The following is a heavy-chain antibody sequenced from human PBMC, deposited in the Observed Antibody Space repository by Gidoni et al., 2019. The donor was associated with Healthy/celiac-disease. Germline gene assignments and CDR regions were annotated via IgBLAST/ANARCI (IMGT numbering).Heavy chain of an antibody. CDR1: GGSISSCSYY. CDR2: IYTSGST. CDR3: AREEGIVGAFDP. D-gene: IGHD1-26*01. V-gene: IGHV4-61*02. Sequence: QVQLQESGPGLVKPSQTLSLTCTVSGGSISSCSYYWSWIRQPAGKGLEWIGRIYTSGSTNYNPSLKSRVTMSVDTSKNQFSLKLSSVTAADTAVYYCAREEGIVGAFDPWGQGTLVTVSS. J-gene: IGHJ5*02.